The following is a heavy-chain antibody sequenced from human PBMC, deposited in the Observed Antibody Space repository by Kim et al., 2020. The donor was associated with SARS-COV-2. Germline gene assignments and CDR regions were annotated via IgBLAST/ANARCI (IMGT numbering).Heavy chain of an antibody. J-gene: IGHJ4*02. D-gene: IGHD5-12*01. CDR1: GFTFSDFY. V-gene: IGHV3-11*01. CDR3: ARFGGYGGFGYLY. Sequence: GGSLRLSCAASGFTFSDFYMSWIRQAPGKGPEWLSYITDSGSPINYADSVKGRFTISRDNTKKSVYLQMNSLRVEDTAVYYCARFGGYGGFGYLYWGQGTLVTVSS. CDR2: ITDSGSPI.